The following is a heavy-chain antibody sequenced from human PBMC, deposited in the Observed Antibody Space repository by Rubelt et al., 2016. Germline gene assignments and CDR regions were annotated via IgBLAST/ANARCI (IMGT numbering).Heavy chain of an antibody. D-gene: IGHD3-10*01. V-gene: IGHV4-59*12. CDR1: GASISSYY. CDR3: ARDDLTMVRGVRIYYYGMDV. Sequence: QVQLQEAGPGLVKPSETLSLTCPVSGASISSYYLSWIRQPPGKGLEWNGYVYYSGNTNYNPPHKRRVPISVDMSKNELSLGLGPVTAADTAVYYCARDDLTMVRGVRIYYYGMDVWGQGTTVTVSS. J-gene: IGHJ6*02. CDR2: VYYSGNT.